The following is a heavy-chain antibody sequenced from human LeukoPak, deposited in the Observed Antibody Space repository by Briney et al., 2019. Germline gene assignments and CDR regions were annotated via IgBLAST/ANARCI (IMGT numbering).Heavy chain of an antibody. Sequence: SETLSLSCTVSGDSISGDYWSWIRQPPGKRLEWIGYIYYTGNTTYNSSLKSRVTMSIDTSRKLFSLRLTSVTAADTAVYFCARHPGASFDSWGQGNLVTVSS. D-gene: IGHD7-27*01. CDR2: IYYTGNT. V-gene: IGHV4-59*08. J-gene: IGHJ4*02. CDR3: ARHPGASFDS. CDR1: GDSISGDY.